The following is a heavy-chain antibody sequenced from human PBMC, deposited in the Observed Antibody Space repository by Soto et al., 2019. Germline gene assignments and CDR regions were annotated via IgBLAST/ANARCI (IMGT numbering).Heavy chain of an antibody. V-gene: IGHV4-61*01. CDR1: GGSVSSGSYY. Sequence: QVQLQESGPGLVKPSETLSLTCTVSGGSVSSGSYYWSWIRQPPGKGLEWIGYIYYSGSTNYNPSLKSRVTISVDTSKNQFSLKLSSVTAADTAVYYCARVKRYCSGGSCYLDHFDYWGQGTLVTVSS. D-gene: IGHD2-15*01. J-gene: IGHJ4*02. CDR2: IYYSGST. CDR3: ARVKRYCSGGSCYLDHFDY.